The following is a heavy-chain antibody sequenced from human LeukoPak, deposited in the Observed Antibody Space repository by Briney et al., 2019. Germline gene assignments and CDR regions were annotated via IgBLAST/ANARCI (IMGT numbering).Heavy chain of an antibody. CDR3: ARHLYEGGANHLFDY. D-gene: IGHD3-16*01. V-gene: IGHV5-51*01. CDR1: GYSFTKYW. Sequence: GESLKISCKGSGYSFTKYWIGWVRQKPGKGLEYMCLIHPGDSDTRYSPSFQGQVTISVDKSINTAYLQWSSLKASDTAMYYCARHLYEGGANHLFDYWGQGTLVTVSS. J-gene: IGHJ4*02. CDR2: IHPGDSDT.